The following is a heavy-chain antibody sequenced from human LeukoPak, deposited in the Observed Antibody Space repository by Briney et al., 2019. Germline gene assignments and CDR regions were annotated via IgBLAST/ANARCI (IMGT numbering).Heavy chain of an antibody. CDR2: IRQDGSEK. CDR1: GVTFSSYW. Sequence: GGSLRLSCAASGVTFSSYWMSGVRQAPGKGLEWMGTIRQDGSEKYYVDSVKGRFTISRDNAKNSRYLQMNSLRAEDTAVYYCASRLGYCSSTSCYAGEMDYWGQGTLVTVSS. J-gene: IGHJ4*02. V-gene: IGHV3-7*01. CDR3: ASRLGYCSSTSCYAGEMDY. D-gene: IGHD2-2*01.